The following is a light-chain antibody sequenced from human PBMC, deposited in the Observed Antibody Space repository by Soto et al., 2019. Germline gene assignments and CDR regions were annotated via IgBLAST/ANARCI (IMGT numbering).Light chain of an antibody. Sequence: DIQMTQSPSSLSASIGARVTITCQASQNISNYLNWYKQKPGKAPNLLSYDASSLQSGVPSRFRGSGSGTEFTLTISSLKPDDFATYSCQQYNSYSWTFGQGTKVDIK. CDR2: DAS. CDR3: QQYNSYSWT. V-gene: IGKV1-5*01. CDR1: QNISNY. J-gene: IGKJ1*01.